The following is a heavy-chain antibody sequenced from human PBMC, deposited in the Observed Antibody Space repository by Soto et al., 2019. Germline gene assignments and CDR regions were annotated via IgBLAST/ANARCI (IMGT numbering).Heavy chain of an antibody. CDR1: GYSISSSNY. J-gene: IGHJ6*02. CDR3: ASQGMVYDILTGYYYYGMDV. V-gene: IGHV4-38-2*01. Sequence: PSETLSLTCAFSGYSISSSNYWSWIRQHPGKGLEWIGSIYYSGSTNYNPSLKSRVTISVDTSKNQFSLKLSSVTAADTAVYYCASQGMVYDILTGYYYYGMDVWGQGTTVTVSS. CDR2: IYYSGST. D-gene: IGHD3-9*01.